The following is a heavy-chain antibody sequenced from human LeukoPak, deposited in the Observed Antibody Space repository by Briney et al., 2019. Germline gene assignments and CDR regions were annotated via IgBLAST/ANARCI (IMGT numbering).Heavy chain of an antibody. J-gene: IGHJ4*02. CDR3: ARDTYDTSGYYYGPFDY. Sequence: GGSLRLSCAASGFTFSIYWMHWVRQAPGKGLVWVSHINTDGSSTSYADSVKGRFTISRDNAKNTLYLQMNSLRAEDTAVYYCARDTYDTSGYYYGPFDYWGQGTLVTVSS. D-gene: IGHD3-22*01. CDR1: GFTFSIYW. V-gene: IGHV3-74*01. CDR2: INTDGSST.